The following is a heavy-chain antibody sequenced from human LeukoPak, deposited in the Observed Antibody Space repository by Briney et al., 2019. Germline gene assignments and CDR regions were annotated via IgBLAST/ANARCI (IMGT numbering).Heavy chain of an antibody. J-gene: IGHJ3*02. Sequence: SETLSLTCAVYGGSFSGYYWSWIRQPPGKGLEWIGEINHSGSTNYNPSLKSRVTISVDTSKNQFSLKLSSVTAADTAVYYCASTVYYDFWSGYKGAFDIWGRGTMVTVSS. D-gene: IGHD3-3*01. V-gene: IGHV4-34*01. CDR1: GGSFSGYY. CDR2: INHSGST. CDR3: ASTVYYDFWSGYKGAFDI.